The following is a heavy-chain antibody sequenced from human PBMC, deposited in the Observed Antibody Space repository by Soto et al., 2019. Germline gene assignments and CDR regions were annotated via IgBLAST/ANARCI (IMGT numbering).Heavy chain of an antibody. CDR3: ASGASHYGGNSVFYY. V-gene: IGHV4-30-4*01. Sequence: ASETLSLTCTVSGCSISSGDYYWSWIRQPPGKGLEWIGYIYYSGSTYYNPSLKSRVTISVDTSKNQFSLKLSSVTAADTAVYYCASGASHYGGNSVFYYWSQGTLVTVS. CDR1: GCSISSGDYY. CDR2: IYYSGST. D-gene: IGHD4-17*01. J-gene: IGHJ4*02.